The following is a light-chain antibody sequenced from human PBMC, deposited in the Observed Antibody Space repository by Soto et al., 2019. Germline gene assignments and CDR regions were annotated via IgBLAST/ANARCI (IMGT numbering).Light chain of an antibody. CDR2: GNT. V-gene: IGLV1-40*01. CDR1: RSNIGSGND. Sequence: QSVLTQPPSVSGAPGQRVTISCAGGRSNIGSGNDVQWYQQLPGTAPKLLIYGNTNRPSGVPDRFSGSKSDTSAALAISGLQAEDEAEYYCQSSDTSLSDSRIFGGGTKLTVL. J-gene: IGLJ2*01. CDR3: QSSDTSLSDSRI.